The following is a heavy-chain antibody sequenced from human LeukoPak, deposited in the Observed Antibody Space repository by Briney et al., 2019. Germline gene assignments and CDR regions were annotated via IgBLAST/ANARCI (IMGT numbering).Heavy chain of an antibody. CDR1: GFTFSSYA. J-gene: IGHJ4*02. CDR2: ISGSGGST. D-gene: IGHD1-26*01. Sequence: GGSLRLSCAASGFTFSSYAMSWVRQAPGKGLEWVSAISGSGGSTYYADSVKGRFTISRDNSKNTLYLQMSSLRAEDTAVYYCAKIRGSGSYHFDYWGQGTLVTVSS. CDR3: AKIRGSGSYHFDY. V-gene: IGHV3-23*01.